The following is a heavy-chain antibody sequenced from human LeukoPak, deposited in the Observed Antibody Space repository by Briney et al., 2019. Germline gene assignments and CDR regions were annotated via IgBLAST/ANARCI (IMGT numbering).Heavy chain of an antibody. D-gene: IGHD3-16*02. CDR1: GGSISSSSYY. J-gene: IGHJ4*02. CDR3: ASEYYDYVWGSHRYTVFDY. Sequence: SETLSLTCTVSGGSISSSSYYWGWIRQPPGKGLEWIGSIYYSRSTYYNPSLKSRVTISVDTSKNQFSLKLSSVTAADTAVYYCASEYYDYVWGSHRYTVFDYWGQGTLVTVSS. CDR2: IYYSRST. V-gene: IGHV4-39*01.